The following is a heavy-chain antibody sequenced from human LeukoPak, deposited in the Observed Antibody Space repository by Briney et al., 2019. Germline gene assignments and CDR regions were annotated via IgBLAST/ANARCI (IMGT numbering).Heavy chain of an antibody. CDR3: ARIAVAASYNWFDP. CDR2: ISAYNGHT. J-gene: IGHJ5*02. V-gene: IGHV1-18*01. D-gene: IGHD6-19*01. Sequence: ASGKVSCKASGYTVTSYGISWVRQAPGQGGEWMGWISAYNGHTNYAQKLQGRVTMPTDTSTSTAYMELRSLRSDDPAVYYCARIAVAASYNWFDPWGQGTLVTVSS. CDR1: GYTVTSYG.